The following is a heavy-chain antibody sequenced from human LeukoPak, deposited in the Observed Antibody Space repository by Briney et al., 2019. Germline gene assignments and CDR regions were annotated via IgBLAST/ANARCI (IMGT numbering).Heavy chain of an antibody. V-gene: IGHV1-69*04. CDR1: GYTFTSYD. CDR3: ARGGRVGYSYGYDLDY. J-gene: IGHJ4*02. D-gene: IGHD5-18*01. Sequence: SVKVSCKASGYTFTSYDINWVRQATGQGLEWMGRIIPILGIANYAQKFQGRVTITADKSTSTAYMELSSLRSEDTAVYYCARGGRVGYSYGYDLDYWGQGTLVTVSS. CDR2: IIPILGIA.